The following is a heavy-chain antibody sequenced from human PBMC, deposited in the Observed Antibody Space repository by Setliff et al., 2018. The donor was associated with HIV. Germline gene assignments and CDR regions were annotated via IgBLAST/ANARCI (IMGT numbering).Heavy chain of an antibody. D-gene: IGHD3-16*01. Sequence: WASVKVSCKASGGTFSSYAISWVRQAPGQGLEFVGWINTANGYTKYSQAFQDRVTITRDTSATSAYLDVSSLRSEDTAVYFCATIYFWGGNSYLDQWGQGTLVTVSS. CDR2: INTANGYT. V-gene: IGHV1-3*03. CDR1: GGTFSSYA. CDR3: ATIYFWGGNSYLDQ. J-gene: IGHJ4*02.